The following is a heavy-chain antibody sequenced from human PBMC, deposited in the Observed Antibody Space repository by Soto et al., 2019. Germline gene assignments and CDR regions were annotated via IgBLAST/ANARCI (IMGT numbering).Heavy chain of an antibody. CDR1: GFSFRSYA. J-gene: IGHJ5*02. V-gene: IGHV3-64*01. CDR2: ISSNGGRT. D-gene: IGHD2-2*01. CDR3: ARAEGVVPALGLDP. Sequence: GGSLRLSCAASGFSFRSYAMHWVRQAPGKGLEYVSAISSNGGRTDYANSVKGRFTISRDNYKNTLYLQMGSLRAEDMAVYYCARAEGVVPALGLDPWGKGTLVTVSS.